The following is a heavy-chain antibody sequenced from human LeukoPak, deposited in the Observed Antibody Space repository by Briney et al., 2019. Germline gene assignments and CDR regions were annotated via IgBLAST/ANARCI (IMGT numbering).Heavy chain of an antibody. Sequence: GGSLRLSCVGSGFNFRQAWMSWVRQAPGKGLEWVSGISGSGGSTYYADSVKGRFTISRDNSKNTLYLQMNSLRAEDTAVYYCTKAQPQTGATSWFDPWGQGTLVTVSS. J-gene: IGHJ5*02. CDR2: ISGSGGST. V-gene: IGHV3-23*01. D-gene: IGHD1-7*01. CDR3: TKAQPQTGATSWFDP. CDR1: GFNFRQAW.